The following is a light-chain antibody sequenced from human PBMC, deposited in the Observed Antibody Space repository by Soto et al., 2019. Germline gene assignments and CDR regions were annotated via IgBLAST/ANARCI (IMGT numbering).Light chain of an antibody. CDR3: QQYKDWPTT. Sequence: EIVITQSPATLSVSPVERATLSCRASQSVSSNLAWYQQKLGQAPRVLIYGASTRATGIPARFSGSGAGTDFTLTITSLQSEDFGVYFCQQYKDWPTTFGQGTKVDIK. V-gene: IGKV3-15*01. CDR2: GAS. J-gene: IGKJ1*01. CDR1: QSVSSN.